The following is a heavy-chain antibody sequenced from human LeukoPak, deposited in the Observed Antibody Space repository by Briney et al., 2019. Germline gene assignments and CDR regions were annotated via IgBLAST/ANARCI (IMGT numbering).Heavy chain of an antibody. CDR1: GFTFSNYW. CDR3: VSGSLQSGYNFDN. D-gene: IGHD3-3*01. CDR2: IKYDGSAT. Sequence: GSLRLSCAASGFTFSNYWMHWIRQVPGKGLVWVSHIKYDGSATNYADSVKGRFTISRDNAKNTLYLQMNSLRAEDTAVYYCVSGSLQSGYNFDNWGQGALVTVSS. J-gene: IGHJ4*02. V-gene: IGHV3-74*01.